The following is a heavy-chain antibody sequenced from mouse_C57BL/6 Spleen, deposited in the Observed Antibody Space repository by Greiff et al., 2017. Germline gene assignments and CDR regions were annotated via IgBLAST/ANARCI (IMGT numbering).Heavy chain of an antibody. Sequence: DVKLVESGGDLVKPGGSLQLSCAASGFTFSSYGMSWVRQTPDKRLAWVATLSSGGSYTYYPDSVKGRFTISRDNAKNTLYMQMSSLMSVDTAMYYGARHDPYGNGGNYYAVDYWGQGTTVTASS. CDR2: LSSGGSYT. D-gene: IGHD2-1*01. J-gene: IGHJ4*01. CDR1: GFTFSSYG. CDR3: ARHDPYGNGGNYYAVDY. V-gene: IGHV5-6*02.